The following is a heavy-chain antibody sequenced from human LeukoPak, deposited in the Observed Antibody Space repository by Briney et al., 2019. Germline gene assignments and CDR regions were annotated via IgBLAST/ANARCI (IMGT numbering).Heavy chain of an antibody. CDR1: GYTFTSYA. CDR2: INAGNGNT. CDR3: ARGHRTGYCSSTSCYYWFDP. Sequence: GASVKVSCKASGYTFTSYAMHWVRQAPGQRLKWMGWINAGNGNTKYSQEFQGRVTITRDTSASTAYMELSSLRSEDMAVYYCARGHRTGYCSSTSCYYWFDPWGQGTLVTVSS. D-gene: IGHD2-2*01. V-gene: IGHV1-3*03. J-gene: IGHJ5*02.